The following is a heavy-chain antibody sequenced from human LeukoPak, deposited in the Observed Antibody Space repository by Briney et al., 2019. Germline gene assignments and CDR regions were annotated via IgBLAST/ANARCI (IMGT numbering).Heavy chain of an antibody. J-gene: IGHJ5*02. V-gene: IGHV4-4*02. D-gene: IGHD3-9*01. Sequence: PSGTLSLTCAVSGGSISSSNWWSWIRQPPGKGLEWIGEIYHSGSTNYNPSLKSRVTISVDTSKNQFSLKLSSVTAADTAVYYCARDSGYYDILTGYSHWFDPWGQGTLVTVSS. CDR1: GGSISSSNW. CDR2: IYHSGST. CDR3: ARDSGYYDILTGYSHWFDP.